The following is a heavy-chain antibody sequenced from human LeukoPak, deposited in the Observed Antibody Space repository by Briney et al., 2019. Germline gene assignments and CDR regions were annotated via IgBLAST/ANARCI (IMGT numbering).Heavy chain of an antibody. CDR1: GGSISSSSYY. CDR3: ARGAYFYGSGINWFDP. V-gene: IGHV4-39*07. D-gene: IGHD3-10*01. Sequence: SETLSLTCTVSGGSISSSSYYWGWIRQPPGKGLEWIGSIYYSGSTYYNPSLKSRVTISVGTSKNQFSLKLSYVTAADTAVYYCARGAYFYGSGINWFDPWGQGTLVTVSS. CDR2: IYYSGST. J-gene: IGHJ5*02.